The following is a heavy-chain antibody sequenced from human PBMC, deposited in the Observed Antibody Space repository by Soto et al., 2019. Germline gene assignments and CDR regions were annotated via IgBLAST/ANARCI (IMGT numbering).Heavy chain of an antibody. CDR2: IYHSGSD. CDR3: VSFRTTWMSGDS. D-gene: IGHD1-1*01. CDR1: GDSISRGIYY. Sequence: QVQLQESGPGLVKPSQTLSLTCSVSGDSISRGIYYWTWIRQLPGKGLEWIGYIYHSGSDYYNPSLKGRTSISVDTSKNQFSLKLSSVTAADTAVYYCVSFRTTWMSGDSWGQGTLVTVSS. V-gene: IGHV4-31*03. J-gene: IGHJ4*02.